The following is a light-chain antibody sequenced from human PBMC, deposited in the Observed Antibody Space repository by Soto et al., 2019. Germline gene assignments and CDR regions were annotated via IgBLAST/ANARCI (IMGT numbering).Light chain of an antibody. CDR2: WAS. CDR1: QNVLYSSNNKNY. V-gene: IGKV4-1*01. Sequence: DIVMTQSPASLAVSLGARATINCKSSQNVLYSSNNKNYLAWYRQKPGQPPKLLIYWASIRESGVPDRISGSGSETDFTLTISSLQAEDVAVYYCQQYYSTPPYTVGQGTKLEIK. CDR3: QQYYSTPPYT. J-gene: IGKJ2*01.